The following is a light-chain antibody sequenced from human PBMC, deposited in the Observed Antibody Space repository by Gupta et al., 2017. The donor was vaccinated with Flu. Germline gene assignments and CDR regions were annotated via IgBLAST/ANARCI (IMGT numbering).Light chain of an antibody. Sequence: QSVLTQPPSASATPGQRDTIPCSGSSSNIGSNNVNWYQQLPGLAPKLLIYTDDQRPSGVPDRFSGSKSGTSASLAISGLQSEDEADYHCVTWDDSLNAWVFGGGTKLTVL. CDR1: SSNIGSNN. CDR3: VTWDDSLNAWV. V-gene: IGLV1-44*01. J-gene: IGLJ3*02. CDR2: TDD.